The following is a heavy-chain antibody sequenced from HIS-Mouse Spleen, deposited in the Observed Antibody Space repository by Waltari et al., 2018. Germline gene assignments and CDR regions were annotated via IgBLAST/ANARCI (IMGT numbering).Heavy chain of an antibody. CDR3: ARKYSSSFDY. J-gene: IGHJ4*02. V-gene: IGHV3-66*01. CDR2: IYSGGST. D-gene: IGHD6-6*01. Sequence: EVQLVESGGGLVQPGGSLRLSCAASGFTVSSNYMSWVRQAPGEGMRWVSVIYSGGSTYYADSVKGRFTIYRDNSKNTLYLQMNSLRAEDTAVYYCARKYSSSFDYWGQGTLVTVSS. CDR1: GFTVSSNY.